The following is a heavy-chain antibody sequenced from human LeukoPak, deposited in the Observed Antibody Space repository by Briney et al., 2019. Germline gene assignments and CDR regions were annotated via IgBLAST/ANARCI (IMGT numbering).Heavy chain of an antibody. J-gene: IGHJ4*02. CDR1: GDSVFHNRAA. CDR3: ARESGDYVKFDY. CDR2: TYYRSRWSS. D-gene: IGHD3-16*01. Sequence: SQTLSLTCGISGDSVFHNRAAWNWIRQSPSRGLEWLGRTYYRSRWSSEYAVSVKSRITFNADTSKNQFSLQLNFVTPEDTAVYYCARESGDYVKFDYWGQGTLVTVSS. V-gene: IGHV6-1*01.